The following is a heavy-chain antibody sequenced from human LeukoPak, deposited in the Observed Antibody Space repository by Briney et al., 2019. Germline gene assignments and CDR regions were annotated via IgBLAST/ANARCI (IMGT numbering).Heavy chain of an antibody. CDR3: ARGRYCSSTSCHEPLWFDP. D-gene: IGHD2-2*01. J-gene: IGHJ5*02. CDR1: GYTFTSYD. Sequence: ASVKVSCKASGYTFTSYDINWVRQATGQGLEWMGWMNPNSGNTGYAQKFQGRVTMTRNTSISTAYMELSSLRSEDTAVYYCARGRYCSSTSCHEPLWFDPWGQGTLVTVSS. CDR2: MNPNSGNT. V-gene: IGHV1-8*01.